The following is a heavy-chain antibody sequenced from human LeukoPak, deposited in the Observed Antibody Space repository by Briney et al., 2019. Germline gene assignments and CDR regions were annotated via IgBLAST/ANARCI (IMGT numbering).Heavy chain of an antibody. V-gene: IGHV4-59*01. J-gene: IGHJ4*02. Sequence: PSETLSLTCTVSGGSISSYYWSWLRQPPGKGLEWIGYIYYSGSTNYNPSLKSRVTISVDTSKNQFSLKLSSVTAADTAVYYWARESGGSGSYVDYWGQGTLVTVSS. D-gene: IGHD3-10*01. CDR2: IYYSGST. CDR1: GGSISSYY. CDR3: ARESGGSGSYVDY.